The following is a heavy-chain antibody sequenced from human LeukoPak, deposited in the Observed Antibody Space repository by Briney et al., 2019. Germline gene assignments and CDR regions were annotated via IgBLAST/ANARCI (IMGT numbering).Heavy chain of an antibody. CDR2: TYYRSTWYD. CDR1: GDSVSSNSVT. D-gene: IGHD2-2*01. CDR3: ARRLTQYDCFDP. V-gene: IGHV6-1*01. Sequence: SQTLPLTCAISGDSVSSNSVTWNWIRQSPSRGLEWLGRTYYRSTWYDDYAVSVRGRITVNPDTSKNQFSLHLNSVTPEDTAVYYCARRLTQYDCFDPWGQGILVTVSS. J-gene: IGHJ5*02.